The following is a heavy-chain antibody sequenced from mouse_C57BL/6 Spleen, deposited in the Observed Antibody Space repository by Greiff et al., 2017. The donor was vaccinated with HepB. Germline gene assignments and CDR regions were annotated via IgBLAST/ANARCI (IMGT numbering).Heavy chain of an antibody. Sequence: VQLQQPGAELVMPGASVKLSCKASGYTFTSYWMHWVKQRPGQGLEWIGEIDPSDSYTNYNQKFKGKSTLTVDKSSSTAYMQLSSLTSEDSAVYYCAGRERITTVVAYYFDYWGQGTTLTVSS. D-gene: IGHD1-1*01. CDR2: IDPSDSYT. CDR3: AGRERITTVVAYYFDY. CDR1: GYTFTSYW. J-gene: IGHJ2*01. V-gene: IGHV1-69*01.